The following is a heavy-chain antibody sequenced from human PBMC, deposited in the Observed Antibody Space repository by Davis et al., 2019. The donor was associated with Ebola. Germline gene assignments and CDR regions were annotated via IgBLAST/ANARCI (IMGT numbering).Heavy chain of an antibody. D-gene: IGHD2-15*01. Sequence: AASVKVSCKASGYTFTGYYIHWVRQAPGQGLEWMGRINPNSGGTNYAQKFLGTVTMTRDTSISTAYMELSRLRSDDTAVYYCARGEDCTSGSCSTYWGQGTLVTVSS. CDR3: ARGEDCTSGSCSTY. CDR2: INPNSGGT. CDR1: GYTFTGYY. V-gene: IGHV1-2*06. J-gene: IGHJ4*02.